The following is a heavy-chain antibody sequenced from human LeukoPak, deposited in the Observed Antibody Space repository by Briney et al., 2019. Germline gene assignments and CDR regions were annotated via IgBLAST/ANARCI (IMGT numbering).Heavy chain of an antibody. J-gene: IGHJ3*02. D-gene: IGHD6-19*01. Sequence: GGSLRLSCAASGFTFSSYAMHWDRQAPGRGLEYVSAISSNGGSTYYANSVKGRFTISRDNSKNTLYLQMGSLRAEDMAVYYCARDNVAVAAAFDIWGQGTMITVSS. CDR3: ARDNVAVAAAFDI. CDR2: ISSNGGST. CDR1: GFTFSSYA. V-gene: IGHV3-64*01.